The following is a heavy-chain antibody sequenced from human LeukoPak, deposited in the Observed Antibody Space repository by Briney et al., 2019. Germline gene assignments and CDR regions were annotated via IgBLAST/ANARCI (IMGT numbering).Heavy chain of an antibody. J-gene: IGHJ4*02. Sequence: GRSPRLSCAASGLTFITYWMHWVRQAPRKGLLWVARIKGNGSSTIYADSVKGRFTISRDNSKSTLYLQTSSLRAEDTAVYYCARGARTWIQLWLRPFDYWGQGTLVTVSS. V-gene: IGHV3-74*01. CDR2: IKGNGSST. CDR3: ARGARTWIQLWLRPFDY. CDR1: GLTFITYW. D-gene: IGHD5-18*01.